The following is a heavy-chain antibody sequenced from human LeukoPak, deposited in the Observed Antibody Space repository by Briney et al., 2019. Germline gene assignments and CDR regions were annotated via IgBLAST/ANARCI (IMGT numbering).Heavy chain of an antibody. Sequence: PGGSLRLSCAASGFTFTDYAMSWVRQAPGKGLEWISSISRASENTLHADSVKGRFTVSRDNSKNTPYLQMSSLSAADTAIYYCARQLYSNGYRWLDPWGQGTLVTVSS. CDR3: ARQLYSNGYRWLDP. V-gene: IGHV3-23*01. CDR1: GFTFTDYA. CDR2: ISRASENT. J-gene: IGHJ5*02. D-gene: IGHD3-22*01.